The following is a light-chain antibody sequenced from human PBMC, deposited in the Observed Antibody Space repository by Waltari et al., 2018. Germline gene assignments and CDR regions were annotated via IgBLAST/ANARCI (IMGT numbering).Light chain of an antibody. Sequence: QSALPQPRSVSGPPGPSVTISCPGTRSYVVGYNDVSCYQQHPAKVPERMIYDVTKRPPGVPDRFSASKSGNTASLTISGLQAEDDADYYCCSYAGSLYVFGTGTKVTVL. CDR1: RSYVVGYND. V-gene: IGLV2-11*01. CDR2: DVT. CDR3: CSYAGSLYV. J-gene: IGLJ1*01.